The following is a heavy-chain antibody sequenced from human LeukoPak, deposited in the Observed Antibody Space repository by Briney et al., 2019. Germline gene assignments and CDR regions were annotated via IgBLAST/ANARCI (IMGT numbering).Heavy chain of an antibody. D-gene: IGHD2-8*02. CDR2: INYSGST. Sequence: SETLSPTCTVSGGSISSSSYYWGWIRQPPGKGLEWIGSINYSGSTYYNPSLKSRVTISVDTSKNQFSLKLSSVTAADTAVYYCGTPPPPGDYVDYWGQGTLVTVSS. CDR3: GTPPPPGDYVDY. V-gene: IGHV4-39*01. J-gene: IGHJ4*02. CDR1: GGSISSSSYY.